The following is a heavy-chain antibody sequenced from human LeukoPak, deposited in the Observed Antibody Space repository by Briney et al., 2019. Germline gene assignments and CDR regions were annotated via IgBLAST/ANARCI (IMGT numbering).Heavy chain of an antibody. CDR3: ARSYCSSSCYAVGAFDI. J-gene: IGHJ3*02. V-gene: IGHV4-39*01. Sequence: TSETLSLTCTVSGGSISSSSHYWGWIRQPPGKGLEWMGSIYYSGTTYYSPSLKSRVTISVDMPKNQFSLRLSSVTAADTAAYYCARSYCSSSCYAVGAFDIWGQGTVVTVSS. CDR1: GGSISSSSHY. D-gene: IGHD2-2*01. CDR2: IYYSGTT.